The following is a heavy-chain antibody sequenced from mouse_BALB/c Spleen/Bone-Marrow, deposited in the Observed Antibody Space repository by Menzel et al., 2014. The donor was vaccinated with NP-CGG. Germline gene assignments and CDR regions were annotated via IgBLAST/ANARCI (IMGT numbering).Heavy chain of an antibody. CDR1: GFIFSDYY. D-gene: IGHD2-14*01. J-gene: IGHJ4*01. CDR2: ISDGDSYT. Sequence: EVKVEESGGGLVKPGGSLKLSCAASGFIFSDYYMYWVRQTPEKRLEWVATISDGDSYTSYPDSVKGRFTVSRDNAKNNLYLKMSSLKSEDTAFYYCARTYRPDALDYWGQGSSVTVSS. V-gene: IGHV5-4*02. CDR3: ARTYRPDALDY.